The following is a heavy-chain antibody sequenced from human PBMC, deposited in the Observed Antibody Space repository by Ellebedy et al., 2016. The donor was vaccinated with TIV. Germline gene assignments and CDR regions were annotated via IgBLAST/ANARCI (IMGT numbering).Heavy chain of an antibody. CDR3: SRVNQGGWGSYYYHYGVDV. Sequence: MPSETLSLTCRVSGGSIGSDHWSWIRQQPGKGMEWIGYIYNSGNVKYNPSLESRVTISVDTSKNQFSLKLTSVIAADTAVYYCSRVNQGGWGSYYYHYGVDVWGHGTKVTV. D-gene: IGHD3-16*01. CDR2: IYNSGNV. V-gene: IGHV4-59*12. J-gene: IGHJ6*02. CDR1: GGSIGSDH.